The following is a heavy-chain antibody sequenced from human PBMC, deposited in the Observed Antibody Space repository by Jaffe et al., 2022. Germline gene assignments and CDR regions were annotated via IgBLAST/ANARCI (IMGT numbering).Heavy chain of an antibody. V-gene: IGHV3-7*01. Sequence: EVQLVESGGGLVQPGGSLRLSCAASGFTFSSYWMSWVRQAPGKGLEWVANIKQDGSEKYYVDSVKGRFTISRDNAKNSLYLQMNSLRAEDTAVYYCARERSSGGSCYFDYWGQGTLVTVSS. CDR3: ARERSSGGSCYFDY. CDR2: IKQDGSEK. CDR1: GFTFSSYW. D-gene: IGHD2-15*01. J-gene: IGHJ4*02.